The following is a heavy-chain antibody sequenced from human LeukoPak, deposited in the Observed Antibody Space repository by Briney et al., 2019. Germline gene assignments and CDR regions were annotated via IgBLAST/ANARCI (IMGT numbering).Heavy chain of an antibody. Sequence: GGSLRLSCAASGFTFSYYGMHWVRQAPGKGLEWVAFIRYDGNDKFYSDSVKGRFTISRDTSRNTVYLQMNSLRAEDTAVYYCAKDIGPIALDAFDIWGQGTMVTVSS. CDR3: AKDIGPIALDAFDI. V-gene: IGHV3-30*02. CDR1: GFTFSYYG. J-gene: IGHJ3*02. CDR2: IRYDGNDK. D-gene: IGHD6-13*01.